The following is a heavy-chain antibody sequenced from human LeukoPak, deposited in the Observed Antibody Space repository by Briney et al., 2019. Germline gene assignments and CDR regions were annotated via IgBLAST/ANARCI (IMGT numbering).Heavy chain of an antibody. D-gene: IGHD6-13*01. CDR1: GGTFSSYA. Sequence: GASVKVSCKASGGTFSSYAISWVRQAPGQGLEWMGGIIPIFGTANYAQKFQGRATITTDESTSTAYMELSSLRSEDTAVYYCARARLQLVRSRYWFDPWGQGTLVTVSS. CDR3: ARARLQLVRSRYWFDP. J-gene: IGHJ5*02. V-gene: IGHV1-69*05. CDR2: IIPIFGTA.